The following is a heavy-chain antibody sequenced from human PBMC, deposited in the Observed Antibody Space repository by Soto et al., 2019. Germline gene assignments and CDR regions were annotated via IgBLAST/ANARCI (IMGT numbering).Heavy chain of an antibody. V-gene: IGHV1-69*13. D-gene: IGHD2-15*01. J-gene: IGHJ3*02. CDR1: GGTFSSYA. Sequence: SVKVSCKASGGTFSSYAISWVRQAPGQGLEWMGGIIPIFGTANYAQKFQGRVTITAAESTSTAYMELSSLRSEDTAVYYCARDGRGTMVVPNDAFDIWGQGTMVTVSS. CDR3: ARDGRGTMVVPNDAFDI. CDR2: IIPIFGTA.